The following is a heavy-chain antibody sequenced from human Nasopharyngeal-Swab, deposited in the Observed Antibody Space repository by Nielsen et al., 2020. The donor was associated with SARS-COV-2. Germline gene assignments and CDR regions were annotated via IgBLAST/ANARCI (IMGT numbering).Heavy chain of an antibody. CDR3: AREKGYQVLLDYYYHGLDV. CDR2: ISTSGTST. V-gene: IGHV3-11*01. Sequence: GGSLRLSCVASGFTFSDYYMAWIRQAPGKGLEWVSYISTSGTSTDSADSVKGRFTISRDNANNLLYLHMNNLRDEDTAVYFCAREKGYQVLLDYYYHGLDVWGHGTAVTVPS. J-gene: IGHJ6*02. CDR1: GFTFSDYY. D-gene: IGHD3-10*01.